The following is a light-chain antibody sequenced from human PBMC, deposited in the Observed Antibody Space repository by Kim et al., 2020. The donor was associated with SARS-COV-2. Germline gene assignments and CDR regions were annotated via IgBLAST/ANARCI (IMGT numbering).Light chain of an antibody. CDR2: END. J-gene: IGLJ3*02. CDR3: QSYDSSSEV. Sequence: GKTVTIPCTRGTGAIASNYVQWYRQRPGSAPTTVIYENDQRPSGVPDRFSGSIDSSSNSASLTISGLKTEDEADYYCQSYDSSSEVFGGGTQLTVL. V-gene: IGLV6-57*03. CDR1: TGAIASNY.